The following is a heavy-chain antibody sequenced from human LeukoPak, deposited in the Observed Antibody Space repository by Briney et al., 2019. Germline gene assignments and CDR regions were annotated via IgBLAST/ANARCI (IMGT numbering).Heavy chain of an antibody. J-gene: IGHJ4*02. CDR1: GFTFSSYW. V-gene: IGHV3-7*01. Sequence: GGSLRLSCAASGFTFSSYWMSWVRQAPGKGLEWVANINQEGSEKYYVDSVKGRFTISRDNAKNSLYLQMNSLRAEATAVYYCARDSGQLLLFPDYWGQGTLVTVSS. CDR3: ARDSGQLLLFPDY. D-gene: IGHD2-2*01. CDR2: INQEGSEK.